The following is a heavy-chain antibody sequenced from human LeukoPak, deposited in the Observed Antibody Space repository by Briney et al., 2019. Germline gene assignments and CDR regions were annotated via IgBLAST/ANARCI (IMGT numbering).Heavy chain of an antibody. CDR3: ARSRIYYYDSSGYRFDY. D-gene: IGHD3-22*01. Sequence: GGSLRLSCAASGFTFSSYAMSWVRQAPGKGLEWVSAISGSGGSTYYADSVKGRFTISRDNSKNTLYLQMNSLRAEDTAVYYCARSRIYYYDSSGYRFDYWGQGTLVTVSS. CDR2: ISGSGGST. J-gene: IGHJ4*02. V-gene: IGHV3-23*01. CDR1: GFTFSSYA.